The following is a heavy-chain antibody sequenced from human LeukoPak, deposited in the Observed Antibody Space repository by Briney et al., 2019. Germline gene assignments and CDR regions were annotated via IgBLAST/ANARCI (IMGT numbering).Heavy chain of an antibody. V-gene: IGHV3-30*04. CDR1: EFTFSNYA. Sequence: GGSLRLSCAASEFTFSNYAMHWVRQAPGKGLEWVAVISYDGSNKFYADSVNGRFTISRDNSKNTLYLQMNSLRAGDTAVYCCARDTGDGHTPPNDYYYMDVWGKGTTVTVSS. J-gene: IGHJ6*03. CDR2: ISYDGSNK. D-gene: IGHD5-24*01. CDR3: ARDTGDGHTPPNDYYYMDV.